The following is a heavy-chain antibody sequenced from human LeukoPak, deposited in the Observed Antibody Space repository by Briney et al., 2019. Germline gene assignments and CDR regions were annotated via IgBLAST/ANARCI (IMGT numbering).Heavy chain of an antibody. CDR2: IYYSGST. D-gene: IGHD4-17*01. J-gene: IGHJ5*02. CDR3: ARETDYGDYVWFDP. Sequence: SETLSLTRTVSGGSISSSSYYWGWIRQPPGKGLEWIGYIYYSGSTYYNPSLKSRVTISVDTSKNQFSLKLSSVTAADTAVYYCARETDYGDYVWFDPWGQGTLVTVSS. CDR1: GGSISSSSYY. V-gene: IGHV4-30-4*08.